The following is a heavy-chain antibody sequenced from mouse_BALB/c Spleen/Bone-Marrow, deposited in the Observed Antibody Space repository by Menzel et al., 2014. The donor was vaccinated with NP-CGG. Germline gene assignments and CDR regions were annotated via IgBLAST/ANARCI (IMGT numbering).Heavy chain of an antibody. CDR2: INPSNGRT. V-gene: IGHV1S81*02. D-gene: IGHD1-1*01. J-gene: IGHJ2*01. CDR1: GYTFTSYW. Sequence: QVQLQQPGAELVKPGASVKLSCKASGYTFTSYWMHWAKQRPGQGLEWIGEINPSNGRTNYNEKFKSKATLTVDKSSSTAYMQLSSLTSEDSAVYYCARRTTTVVATDYWGQGTTLTVSS. CDR3: ARRTTTVVATDY.